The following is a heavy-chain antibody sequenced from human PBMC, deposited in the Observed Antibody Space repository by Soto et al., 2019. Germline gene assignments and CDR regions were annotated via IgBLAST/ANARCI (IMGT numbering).Heavy chain of an antibody. CDR1: GYTFTGYY. CDR2: INPNSGGT. CDR3: ARDRGGWEQKVGPHYYYYMDV. V-gene: IGHV1-2*04. Sequence: GESLKISCKASGYTFTGYYMHWVRQAPGQGLEWMGWINPNSGGTNYAQKFQGWVTMTRDTSISTAYMELSRLRSDDTAVYYCARDRGGWEQKVGPHYYYYMDVWGKGTTVTVSS. J-gene: IGHJ6*03. D-gene: IGHD1-26*01.